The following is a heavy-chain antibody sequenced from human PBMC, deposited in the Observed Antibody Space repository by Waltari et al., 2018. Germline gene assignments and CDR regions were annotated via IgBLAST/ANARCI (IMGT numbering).Heavy chain of an antibody. Sequence: EVQPVQSGAEVKKTGESLKIPCKGSGYTFTNFWIAWVRQIPGKGLECMGIFYPDDSDARYSPSFQGLVTFSADKSISTAYVQWSSLEASDTAIYYCAKFSGNVKDTSGLNSWGQGTLVTVSS. D-gene: IGHD6-19*01. J-gene: IGHJ4*02. CDR1: GYTFTNFW. CDR3: AKFSGNVKDTSGLNS. CDR2: FYPDDSDA. V-gene: IGHV5-51*01.